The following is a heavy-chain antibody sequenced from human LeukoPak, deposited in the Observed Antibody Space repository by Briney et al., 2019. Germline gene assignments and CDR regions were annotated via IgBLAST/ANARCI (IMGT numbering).Heavy chain of an antibody. D-gene: IGHD2-2*01. Sequence: PGTSLRLSCAASGFTFGSYGMHWVRQAPGKGLEWVAFISYDGNTKYYSGSAKGRFTISRDNSKNTLYLQMNSLRPEDTAVYYCANGDPGPADHPMNDYYYSLDVWGQGTTVTVSS. J-gene: IGHJ6*02. CDR3: ANGDPGPADHPMNDYYYSLDV. V-gene: IGHV3-30*18. CDR1: GFTFGSYG. CDR2: ISYDGNTK.